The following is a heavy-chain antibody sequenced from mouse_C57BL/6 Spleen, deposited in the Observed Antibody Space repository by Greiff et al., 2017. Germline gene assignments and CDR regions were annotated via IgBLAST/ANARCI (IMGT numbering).Heavy chain of an antibody. J-gene: IGHJ4*01. CDR2: INPNNGTT. D-gene: IGHD2-4*01. Sequence: EVQLPESGPELVKPGASVKISCKASGYSFTDYNMHWVKQSNGKSLEWIGVINPNNGTTSYNQKFKGKATLTVDKSSSTAYMSLNSLTSEVSAVYYGARVGDYDGRGAGYYDAMDVWGQGTSVTVSS. V-gene: IGHV1-39*01. CDR3: ARVGDYDGRGAGYYDAMDV. CDR1: GYSFTDYN.